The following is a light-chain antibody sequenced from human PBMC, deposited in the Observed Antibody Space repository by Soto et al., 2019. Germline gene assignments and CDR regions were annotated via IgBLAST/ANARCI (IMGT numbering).Light chain of an antibody. Sequence: QLVLTQPPSVSGAPGQRVTISCTGSSSNIGAGYDVHWYQQLPGTAPKLLIYANSNRPSGVPDRFSGSKSGTSASLAITGLQADDEADYYCQSYASSLTLRVFGTGTKLTVL. CDR3: QSYASSLTLRV. CDR1: SSNIGAGYD. CDR2: ANS. J-gene: IGLJ1*01. V-gene: IGLV1-40*01.